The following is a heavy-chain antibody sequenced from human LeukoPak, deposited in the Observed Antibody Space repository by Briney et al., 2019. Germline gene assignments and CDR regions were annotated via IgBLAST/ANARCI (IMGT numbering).Heavy chain of an antibody. CDR2: IYYSGST. V-gene: IGHV4-31*03. CDR1: GGSLSSGGYY. D-gene: IGHD6-13*01. J-gene: IGHJ4*02. CDR3: SRGSSWGYYFDY. Sequence: SETLSLTCTVSGGSLSSGGYYWSWIRQHPGKGLEWIGYIYYSGSTYYNPSLKSRVTISVDTSKNQFSLKLSSVTAADTAVYYCSRGSSWGYYFDYWGQGTLVTVSS.